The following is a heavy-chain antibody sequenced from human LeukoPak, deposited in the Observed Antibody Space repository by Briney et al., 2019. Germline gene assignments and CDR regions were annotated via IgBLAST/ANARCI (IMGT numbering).Heavy chain of an antibody. Sequence: GGSLRLSCAASGFTFSSYAMHWVRQAPGKGLEWVALISYHGDITYYADSVKGRFTLSRDNSKTTLFLQLNSLRAEDTAVYYCARDPTYYYDSGSSGPHYFDFWAQGPRATVPS. CDR3: ARDPTYYYDSGSSGPHYFDF. J-gene: IGHJ4*02. CDR2: ISYHGDIT. D-gene: IGHD3-10*01. V-gene: IGHV3-30*01. CDR1: GFTFSSYA.